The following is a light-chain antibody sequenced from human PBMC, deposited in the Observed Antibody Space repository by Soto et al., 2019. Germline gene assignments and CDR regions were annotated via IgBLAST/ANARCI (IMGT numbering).Light chain of an antibody. Sequence: DIPMTQSPSTLSASVGDRVNITCRASQSISSWLAWYQQKPGKAPKLLIYKASSLESGVPSRFSGSGSGTEFTLTISCLQPDDFATYYCQQYDSYSYTFGQGTKLEIK. J-gene: IGKJ2*01. CDR2: KAS. CDR3: QQYDSYSYT. V-gene: IGKV1-5*03. CDR1: QSISSW.